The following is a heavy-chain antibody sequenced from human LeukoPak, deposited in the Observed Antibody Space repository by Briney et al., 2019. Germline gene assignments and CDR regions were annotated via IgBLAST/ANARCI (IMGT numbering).Heavy chain of an antibody. CDR3: ARGAYCGGGSCYGDFWDY. Sequence: GGSLRLSCAASGFTFSSYWMSWVRQAPGKGLEWVANIKQDGSEKYYVDSVKGRFTISRDNAKNSLYLQMNSLRAEDTAVYYCARGAYCGGGSCYGDFWDYWGQGTLVTVSS. CDR1: GFTFSSYW. CDR2: IKQDGSEK. V-gene: IGHV3-7*04. J-gene: IGHJ4*02. D-gene: IGHD2-15*01.